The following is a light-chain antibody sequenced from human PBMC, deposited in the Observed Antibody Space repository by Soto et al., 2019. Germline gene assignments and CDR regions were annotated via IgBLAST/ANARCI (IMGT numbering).Light chain of an antibody. J-gene: IGLJ2*01. CDR2: DVS. Sequence: QSVLTQPPSVSGSPGQSIIISCTGTSSDVGGYNYVSWYQQHPGKAPKLMIYDVSNRPSGVSNRFSGSKSGNTASLTISGLQAEDEADYYCSSYTSSSTLYVVFGGGTKVAVL. V-gene: IGLV2-14*01. CDR1: SSDVGGYNY. CDR3: SSYTSSSTLYVV.